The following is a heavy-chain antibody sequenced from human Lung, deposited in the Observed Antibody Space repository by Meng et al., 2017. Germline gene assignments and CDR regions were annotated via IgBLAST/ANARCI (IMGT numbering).Heavy chain of an antibody. CDR2: IYHSGST. Sequence: QVPLQESGPGLGQPSGTLSLTCAVFGGSISSSNWWGWVRQPPGKGLEWIGEIYHSGSTNYNPSLKSRVTISVDKSKNQFSLKLSSVTAADTAVYYCARRGLWLDPQNFDYWGQGTLVTVSS. CDR1: GGSISSSNW. J-gene: IGHJ4*02. V-gene: IGHV4-4*02. D-gene: IGHD6-19*01. CDR3: ARRGLWLDPQNFDY.